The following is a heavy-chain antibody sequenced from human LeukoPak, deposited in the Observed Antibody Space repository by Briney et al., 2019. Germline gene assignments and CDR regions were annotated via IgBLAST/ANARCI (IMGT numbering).Heavy chain of an antibody. J-gene: IGHJ5*02. CDR1: GFPVRSNY. D-gene: IGHD3-3*01. V-gene: IGHV3-66*01. CDR3: ARGIGSQLRSGWFDP. Sequence: PGGSVTLSCAASGFPVRSNYMSWVRQAPGKGLEWVSVIYSGGNTYYADSVEGRFTISRDNSKNTLYLQMNSLRAEDTAVYYCARGIGSQLRSGWFDPWGQGTLVTVSS. CDR2: IYSGGNT.